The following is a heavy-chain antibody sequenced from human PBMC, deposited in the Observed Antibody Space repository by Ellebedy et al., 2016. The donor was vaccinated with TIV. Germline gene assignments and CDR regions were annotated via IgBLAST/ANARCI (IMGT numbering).Heavy chain of an antibody. Sequence: GESLKISCAASGFTFGCCAMSWVRQAPGKGLEWVSVISNGGDTTYADSVKGRFTISRDNSKNTLYLQMNSLRADDTAVYYCARLGYRSSWFDYWGQGALVTVSS. J-gene: IGHJ4*02. D-gene: IGHD6-13*01. CDR1: GFTFGCCA. CDR3: ARLGYRSSWFDY. CDR2: ISNGGDTT. V-gene: IGHV3-23*01.